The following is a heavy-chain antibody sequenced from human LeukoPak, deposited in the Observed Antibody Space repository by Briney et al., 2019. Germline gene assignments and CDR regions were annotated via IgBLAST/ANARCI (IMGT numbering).Heavy chain of an antibody. Sequence: SGTLSLTCAVSGGSISSSNWWSWVRQPPGKGLEWIGEIYHSGSTNYNPSLKSRVTISVDKSKNQFSLKLSSVTAADTAVYYCARGELSLPDYYYYMDVWGKGTTVTVSS. CDR2: IYHSGST. CDR1: GGSISSSNW. CDR3: ARGELSLPDYYYYMDV. D-gene: IGHD1-7*01. V-gene: IGHV4-4*02. J-gene: IGHJ6*03.